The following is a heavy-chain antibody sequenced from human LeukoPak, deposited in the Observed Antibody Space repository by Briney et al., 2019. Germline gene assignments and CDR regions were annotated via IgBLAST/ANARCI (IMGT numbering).Heavy chain of an antibody. CDR2: IY. V-gene: IGHV5-51*01. D-gene: IGHD1-26*01. CDR1: GYSFTSYW. CDR3: AIRYSGSYNDY. Sequence: GESLKISCKGSGYSFTSYWITWVRQMPGKGLEWMGIIYSPSFQGQVTISADKSISTVYLQWSSLKASDAAMYYCAIRYSGSYNDYWGQGTLVTVSS. J-gene: IGHJ4*02.